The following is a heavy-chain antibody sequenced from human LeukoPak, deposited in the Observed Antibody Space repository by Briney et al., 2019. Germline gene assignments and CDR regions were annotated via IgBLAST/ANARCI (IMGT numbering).Heavy chain of an antibody. J-gene: IGHJ4*02. Sequence: PGESLKISCKDSRYSFANYWIGWVRQMPGKGLEWMGIIHPGDSETRYSPSFQGQVTISADKSISTAYLQWSSLKASDTAMYYCAKSVSSDYWGQGTLVTVSS. CDR2: IHPGDSET. CDR3: AKSVSSDY. D-gene: IGHD6-6*01. V-gene: IGHV5-51*01. CDR1: RYSFANYW.